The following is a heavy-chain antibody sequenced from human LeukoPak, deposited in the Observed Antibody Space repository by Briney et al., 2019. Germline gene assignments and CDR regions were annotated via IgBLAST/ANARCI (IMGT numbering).Heavy chain of an antibody. Sequence: SETLSLTCSVSGGSISSYYWSWIRQPPGKGLEWIVYISYSGNTNYNPSLKSRVTISVDTSKNQFSLKLSSVTAADTAVYYCATRSTGVAATFDSWGQGALVTVSS. CDR1: GGSISSYY. D-gene: IGHD2-15*01. V-gene: IGHV4-59*13. CDR2: ISYSGNT. J-gene: IGHJ4*02. CDR3: ATRSTGVAATFDS.